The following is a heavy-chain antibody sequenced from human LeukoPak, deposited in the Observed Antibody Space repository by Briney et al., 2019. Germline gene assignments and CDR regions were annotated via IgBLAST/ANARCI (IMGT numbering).Heavy chain of an antibody. V-gene: IGHV1-2*02. CDR1: GYTFTGYD. J-gene: IGHJ4*02. Sequence: ASVKVSCKASGYTFTGYDTHWVRQAPGQGLEWMGWINPNSGGTNYAQKFQGRVTMTRDTSISTAYMELSRLRSDDTAVYYCATVGILAAADEYYFDYWGQGTLVTVSS. D-gene: IGHD6-13*01. CDR2: INPNSGGT. CDR3: ATVGILAAADEYYFDY.